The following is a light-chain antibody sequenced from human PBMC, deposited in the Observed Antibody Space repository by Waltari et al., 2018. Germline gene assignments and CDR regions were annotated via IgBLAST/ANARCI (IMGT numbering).Light chain of an antibody. CDR3: ETWGTGTYWT. CDR1: SGFGHFA. Sequence: QVVLTQSPSASASLGASVKLTCTLNSGFGHFAIAWHQHQPEKGPRYLMRVKSDGSHIKGDGFPARFSGSSSGAERYLTSSGLQSEDEADYYCETWGTGTYWTFGGGTKLTVL. V-gene: IGLV4-69*01. J-gene: IGLJ3*02. CDR2: VKSDGSH.